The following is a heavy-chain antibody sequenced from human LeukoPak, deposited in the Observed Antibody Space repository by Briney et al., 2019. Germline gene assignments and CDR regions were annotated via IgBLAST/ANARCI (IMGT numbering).Heavy chain of an antibody. V-gene: IGHV4-34*01. Sequence: PGGSLRLSCAASGFTFSSYWMSWIRQPPGKGLEWIGEINHSGSTNYNPSLKSRVTISVDTSKNQFSLKLSSVTAADTAVYYCARGTYYYYYYMDVWGKGTTVTVSS. CDR3: ARGTYYYYYYMDV. CDR1: GFTFSSYW. J-gene: IGHJ6*03. CDR2: INHSGST.